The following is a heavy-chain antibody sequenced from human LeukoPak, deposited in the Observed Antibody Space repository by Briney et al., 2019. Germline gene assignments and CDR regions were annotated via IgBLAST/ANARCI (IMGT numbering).Heavy chain of an antibody. CDR2: INWNGGSI. CDR1: GFAFDDYG. Sequence: GGSLRLSCAASGFAFDDYGMSWVRQAPGKGLEWVSGINWNGGSIGYADSVKGRFTISRDNAKNSLYLQINSLRAEDTALYYCARADKDGYGFFGFDYWGQGTLDPVFS. J-gene: IGHJ4*02. CDR3: ARADKDGYGFFGFDY. D-gene: IGHD5-18*01. V-gene: IGHV3-20*04.